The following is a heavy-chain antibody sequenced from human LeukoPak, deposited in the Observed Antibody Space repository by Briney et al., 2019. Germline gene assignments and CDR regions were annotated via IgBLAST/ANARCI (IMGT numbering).Heavy chain of an antibody. CDR1: GFTFSSYA. D-gene: IGHD5-18*01. Sequence: PGRSLRLSCASSGFTFSSYAMHWVCQAPGQGLEYVSAISDSGGSTYYADSVKGRFTISRDNSKNTLYLQMSSLRAEDTAVYFCGRGYAFGPYGMDVWGQGTTVTVSS. CDR3: GRGYAFGPYGMDV. J-gene: IGHJ6*02. CDR2: ISDSGGST. V-gene: IGHV3-64D*09.